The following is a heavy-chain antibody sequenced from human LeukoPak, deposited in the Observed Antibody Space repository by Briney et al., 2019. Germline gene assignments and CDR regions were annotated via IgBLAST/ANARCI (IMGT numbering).Heavy chain of an antibody. CDR2: ISSSSSTI. D-gene: IGHD6-19*01. Sequence: GGSLRLSCAAAGFTFSSYSMNWVRQAPGKGLDWVSYISSSSSTIYYADSVKGRFTISRDNSKNTLYLQMNSLRAEDTAVYYCAKEPIAVAGNYYFDYWGQGTLVSVSS. CDR3: AKEPIAVAGNYYFDY. V-gene: IGHV3-48*01. J-gene: IGHJ4*02. CDR1: GFTFSSYS.